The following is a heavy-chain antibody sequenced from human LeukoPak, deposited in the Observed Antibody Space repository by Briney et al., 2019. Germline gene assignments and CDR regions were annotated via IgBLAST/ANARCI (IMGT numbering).Heavy chain of an antibody. CDR2: TFYSGST. V-gene: IGHV4-59*05. CDR1: GFTVRSNY. Sequence: GSLRLSCAATGFTVRSNYMSWVRQPPGKGLEWIGSTFYSGSTYYNPSLKSRVTISVDTSKNQFSLKLSSVTAADTAVYYCATQILLCHYYWGQGTLVTVSS. D-gene: IGHD3-10*02. CDR3: ATQILLCHYY. J-gene: IGHJ4*02.